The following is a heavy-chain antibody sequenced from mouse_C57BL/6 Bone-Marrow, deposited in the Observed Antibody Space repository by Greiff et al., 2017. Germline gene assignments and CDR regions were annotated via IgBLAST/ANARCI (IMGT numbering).Heavy chain of an antibody. CDR1: GFTFSDYG. J-gene: IGHJ2*01. V-gene: IGHV5-17*01. D-gene: IGHD2-1*01. CDR2: ISSGSSTI. CDR3: AADGKFFDY. Sequence: DVMLVESGGGLVKPGGSLKLSCAASGFTFSDYGMHWVRQAPEKGLEWVAYISSGSSTIYYADTVKGRFTISRDNAKKSLFLQMTSLRSEDTAMYYCAADGKFFDYWGQGTTLTVSS.